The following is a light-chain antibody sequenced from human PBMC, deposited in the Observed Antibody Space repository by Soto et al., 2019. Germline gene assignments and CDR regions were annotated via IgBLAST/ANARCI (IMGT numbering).Light chain of an antibody. Sequence: DIQMTQSPSTLSASIGDRVTITCRASQNINNWIAWYQQKPGKAPKFLIYDASTLESGVPSRFSGSGFGTEFSLTLSSLQHDDFGSYYCQHMRTFGQGPKVEMK. CDR2: DAS. V-gene: IGKV1-5*01. CDR1: QNINNW. CDR3: QHMRT. J-gene: IGKJ1*01.